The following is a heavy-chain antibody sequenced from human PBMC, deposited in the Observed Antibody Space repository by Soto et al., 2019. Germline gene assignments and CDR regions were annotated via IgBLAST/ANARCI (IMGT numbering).Heavy chain of an antibody. J-gene: IGHJ6*03. CDR2: ISGSGDNT. CDR3: ARDPAVHDYGVVYYYYMDV. D-gene: IGHD4-17*01. CDR1: GFTFSSYV. V-gene: IGHV3-23*01. Sequence: GGSLRLSCAASGFTFSSYVMSWVRQAPGKGLEWVSDISGSGDNTYYADSVKGRFTISRDKSKNTLYLQMNSLRAEDTAVYYCARDPAVHDYGVVYYYYMDVWGKGTTVTVSS.